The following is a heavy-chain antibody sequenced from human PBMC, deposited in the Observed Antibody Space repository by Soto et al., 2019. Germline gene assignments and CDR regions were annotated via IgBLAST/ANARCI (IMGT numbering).Heavy chain of an antibody. Sequence: PGGSLRLSCAASGFTFSNAWMSWVRQAPGKGLEWVGRIKSKTDGGTTDYAAPVKGRFTISRDDSKNTLYLQMNSLKTEDTAVYYCTTDDRIVVVVAATLDWFDPWGQGTLVTVSS. CDR3: TTDDRIVVVVAATLDWFDP. CDR1: GFTFSNAW. V-gene: IGHV3-15*01. J-gene: IGHJ5*02. D-gene: IGHD2-15*01. CDR2: IKSKTDGGTT.